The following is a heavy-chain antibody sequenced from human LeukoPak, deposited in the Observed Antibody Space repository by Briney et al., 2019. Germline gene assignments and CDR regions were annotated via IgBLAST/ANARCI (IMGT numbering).Heavy chain of an antibody. J-gene: IGHJ4*02. Sequence: ASVKVSCKASGYTFTGYYMHWVRHAPGQGLELMGWINPNSGGTNYAQKFQGRVTMTRDTSISTAYMELSRLRSDDTAVYYCAREVAAAGTFDYWGQGTLVTVSS. CDR2: INPNSGGT. D-gene: IGHD6-13*01. CDR3: AREVAAAGTFDY. V-gene: IGHV1-2*02. CDR1: GYTFTGYY.